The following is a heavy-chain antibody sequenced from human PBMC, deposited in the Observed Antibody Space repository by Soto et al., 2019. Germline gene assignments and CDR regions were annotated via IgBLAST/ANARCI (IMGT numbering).Heavy chain of an antibody. V-gene: IGHV1-18*01. CDR2: VNTYNGNP. J-gene: IGHJ4*02. Sequence: QVQLVQSGVEVKKPGASVKVSCKASGYTFTNYAISWVRQAPGRGLEWMGWVNTYNGNPNYAQIFQGRITLAPDTSTLTAYMELRSLKSDDSAVYYCSRDSQYSTSWQRFDSWGQGTLVTVSS. CDR3: SRDSQYSTSWQRFDS. D-gene: IGHD6-13*01. CDR1: GYTFTNYA.